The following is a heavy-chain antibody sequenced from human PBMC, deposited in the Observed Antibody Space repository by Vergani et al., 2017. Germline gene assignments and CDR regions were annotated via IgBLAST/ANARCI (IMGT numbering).Heavy chain of an antibody. D-gene: IGHD2-21*01. V-gene: IGHV1-69*01. CDR2: IIPIFGTA. CDR3: ARGVDKNPYYYYYYMDV. J-gene: IGHJ6*03. Sequence: QVQLVQSGAEVKKPGSSVKVSCKASGGTFSSYAISWVRQAPGQGLEWMGGIIPIFGTANYAQKFQGRVTITADESTSTAYMELSSLRSEDTAVYYCARGVDKNPYYYYYYMDVWGKGTTVTVSS. CDR1: GGTFSSYA.